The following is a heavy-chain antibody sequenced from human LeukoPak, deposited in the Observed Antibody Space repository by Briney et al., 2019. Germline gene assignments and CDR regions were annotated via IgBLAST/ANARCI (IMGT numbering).Heavy chain of an antibody. Sequence: GGSLRLSCAASGFTFSSYEMNWVRQAPGKGLEWVSYISSSGSTIYYADSVKGRFTTSRDNAKNSLYLQMNSLRAEDTAVYYCARGRDSYGPHAFDIWGQGTMVTVSS. CDR2: ISSSGSTI. CDR3: ARGRDSYGPHAFDI. V-gene: IGHV3-48*03. J-gene: IGHJ3*02. CDR1: GFTFSSYE. D-gene: IGHD5-18*01.